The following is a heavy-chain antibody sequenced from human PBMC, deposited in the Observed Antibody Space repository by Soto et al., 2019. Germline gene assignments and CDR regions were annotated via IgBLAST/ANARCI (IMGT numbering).Heavy chain of an antibody. CDR3: VIFPIFTYLIFCLAS. J-gene: IGHJ5*02. V-gene: IGHV4-61*08. CDR2: IYFSGST. D-gene: IGHD3-3*02. CDR1: GDSVSSGDYY. Sequence: SETLSLTCTVSGDSVSSGDYYWTWIRQPPGKGLEWVGHIYFSGSTNYNPSLKSRVTISLDTSKNQFSLKLTSVTAADTAVYYFVIFPIFTYLIFCLASWGQGTLVTVSS.